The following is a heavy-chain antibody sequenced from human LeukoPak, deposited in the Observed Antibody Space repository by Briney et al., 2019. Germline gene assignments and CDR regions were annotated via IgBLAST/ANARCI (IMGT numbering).Heavy chain of an antibody. V-gene: IGHV3-7*01. J-gene: IGHJ4*02. CDR1: GFTFSRYW. CDR2: IKEDGSEK. Sequence: GGSLRLSCAASGFTFSRYWMTWVRQAPGKGLEWVATIKEDGSEKYCADSVKGRCTISRDNAKKSLYLQMNSLRADDTAVYYCAKDRVAYCIGDCYYDFWGQGTLVTVSS. D-gene: IGHD2-21*02. CDR3: AKDRVAYCIGDCYYDF.